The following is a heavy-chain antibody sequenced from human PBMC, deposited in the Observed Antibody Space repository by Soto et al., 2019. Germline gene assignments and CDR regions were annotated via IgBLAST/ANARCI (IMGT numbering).Heavy chain of an antibody. Sequence: EVQLLESGGGLVQPGGSLRLSCAASGFTFSSYAMSWVRQAPGKGLEWVSAISGSGGSTYYADSVKGRFTISRDNSKNTLYLQMNSLRAADTAVYYCAIPDIVVVVAAPFDYWGQGPLVTVSS. CDR1: GFTFSSYA. J-gene: IGHJ4*02. CDR3: AIPDIVVVVAAPFDY. D-gene: IGHD2-15*01. CDR2: ISGSGGST. V-gene: IGHV3-23*01.